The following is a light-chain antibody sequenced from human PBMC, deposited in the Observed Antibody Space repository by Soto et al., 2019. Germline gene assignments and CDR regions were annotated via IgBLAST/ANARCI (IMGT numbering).Light chain of an antibody. Sequence: IVMPQSPDSLAVSLGERATINCKSSQSILYSSNNKNYLAWYQQKPGKPPKLLIYWASTRDSGVPDRFSGSGSGTDFTLTISRLEPEDFAVYYCQQYGSSGTFGQGTKVDIK. CDR3: QQYGSSGT. V-gene: IGKV4-1*01. CDR1: QSILYSSNNKNY. CDR2: WAS. J-gene: IGKJ1*01.